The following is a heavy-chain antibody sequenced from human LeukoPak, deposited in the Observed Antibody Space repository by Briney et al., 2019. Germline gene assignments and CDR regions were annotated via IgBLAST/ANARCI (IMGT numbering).Heavy chain of an antibody. D-gene: IGHD4-17*01. Sequence: ASVKVSCKASGYTFTGYYMHWVRQAPGQGLEWMGWINPNSGGTNYAQKFQGRVTMTEDTSTDTAYMELSSLRSEDTAVYYCATASTPGLGYGGNSDRGWVWYFDLWGRGTLVTVSS. CDR1: GYTFTGYY. CDR2: INPNSGGT. J-gene: IGHJ2*01. V-gene: IGHV1-2*02. CDR3: ATASTPGLGYGGNSDRGWVWYFDL.